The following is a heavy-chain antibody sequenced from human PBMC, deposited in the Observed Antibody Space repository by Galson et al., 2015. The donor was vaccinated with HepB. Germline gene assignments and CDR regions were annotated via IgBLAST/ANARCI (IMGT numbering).Heavy chain of an antibody. CDR3: ARGVARKLGGQYYYYYVDV. V-gene: IGHV1-2*02. J-gene: IGHJ6*03. Sequence: SVKVSCKASGYTFTGYYMHWVRQAPGQGLEWMGWINPNSGGTNYAQKFQGRVTMTRDTSISTAYMELSRLRSDDTAVYYCARGVARKLGGQYYYYYVDVWGKGTTVTVSS. CDR2: INPNSGGT. D-gene: IGHD5-12*01. CDR1: GYTFTGYY.